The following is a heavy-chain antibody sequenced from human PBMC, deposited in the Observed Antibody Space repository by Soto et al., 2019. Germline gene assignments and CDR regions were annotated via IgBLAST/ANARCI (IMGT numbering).Heavy chain of an antibody. CDR3: AKAGGGANSYFDY. V-gene: IGHV3-23*01. CDR1: GFTFSSYA. CDR2: ISGSGGST. D-gene: IGHD1-26*01. J-gene: IGHJ4*02. Sequence: EVQLLESGGGLVQPGGSLRLSCAASGFTFSSYAMSWVRQAPGKGLEWVSAISGSGGSTYYADSVKGRFTISRDNSKNTLYLQMNRLRAEDTAVYYCAKAGGGANSYFDYWGQGTLVTVSS.